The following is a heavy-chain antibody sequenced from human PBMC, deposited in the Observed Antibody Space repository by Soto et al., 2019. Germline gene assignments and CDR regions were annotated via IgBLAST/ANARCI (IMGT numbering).Heavy chain of an antibody. CDR3: ARDFPPGWMFDY. J-gene: IGHJ4*02. CDR2: ISRSGSTI. CDR1: GFTFSGFE. D-gene: IGHD3-10*02. V-gene: IGHV3-48*03. Sequence: LSLSCAASGFTFSGFEMNWVRQAPGKGLEWVSYISRSGSTIYYADSVKGRFTISRDNAKNSLSLQMNSLRADDSAVYYCARDFPPGWMFDYCGQGPLVTVSS.